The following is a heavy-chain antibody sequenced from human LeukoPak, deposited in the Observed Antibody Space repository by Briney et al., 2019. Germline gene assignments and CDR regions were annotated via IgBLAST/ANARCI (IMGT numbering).Heavy chain of an antibody. Sequence: PGGSLRLSCAASGLTFSSYAMHWVRQAPGKGLEWVAVISYDGSNKYYADSVKGRFTISRDNSKNTLYLQMNSLRAEDTAVYYCASGYSYSAFDIWGQGTMVTVSS. D-gene: IGHD5-18*01. CDR3: ASGYSYSAFDI. CDR2: ISYDGSNK. CDR1: GLTFSSYA. V-gene: IGHV3-30*04. J-gene: IGHJ3*02.